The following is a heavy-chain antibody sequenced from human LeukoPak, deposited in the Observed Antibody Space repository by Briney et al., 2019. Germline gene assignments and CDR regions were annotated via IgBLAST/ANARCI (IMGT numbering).Heavy chain of an antibody. V-gene: IGHV4-59*01. Sequence: SETLSLTCTVSGGSISSYYWSWIRQPPGKGLEWIGYIYYSGSTNYNPSLKSRVTISVDTSKNQFSLKLSSVTAADTAVYYCARRSSSWSFDRPYYYYGMDVWGQGTTVTVSS. CDR3: ARRSSSWSFDRPYYYYGMDV. D-gene: IGHD6-13*01. CDR1: GGSISSYY. CDR2: IYYSGST. J-gene: IGHJ6*02.